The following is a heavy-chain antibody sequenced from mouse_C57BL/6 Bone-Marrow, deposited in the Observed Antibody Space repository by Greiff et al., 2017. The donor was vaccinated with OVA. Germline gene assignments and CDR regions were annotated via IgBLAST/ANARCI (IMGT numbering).Heavy chain of an antibody. D-gene: IGHD2-5*01. Sequence: QVQLKESGAELVRPGSSVKLSCKASGYTFTSYWMDWVKQRPGQGLEWIGNIYPSDSETHYNQKFKDKATLTVDKSSSTAYMQLSSLTSEDSAVYYCASDYSNYGFAYWGQGTLVTVSA. CDR3: ASDYSNYGFAY. CDR2: IYPSDSET. J-gene: IGHJ3*01. V-gene: IGHV1-61*01. CDR1: GYTFTSYW.